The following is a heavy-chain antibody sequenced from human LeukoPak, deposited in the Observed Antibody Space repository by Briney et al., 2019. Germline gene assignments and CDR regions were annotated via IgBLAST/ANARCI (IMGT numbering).Heavy chain of an antibody. CDR2: INPNSGGT. CDR1: GGTFSSYA. V-gene: IGHV1-2*02. J-gene: IGHJ5*02. Sequence: ASVTVSCKASGGTFSSYAISWVRQAPGQGLEWMGWINPNSGGTNYAQKFQGRVTMTRDTSISTAYMELSRLRSDDTAVYYCARATSATYYYDSSGYYFNPWGQGTLVTVSS. CDR3: ARATSATYYYDSSGYYFNP. D-gene: IGHD3-22*01.